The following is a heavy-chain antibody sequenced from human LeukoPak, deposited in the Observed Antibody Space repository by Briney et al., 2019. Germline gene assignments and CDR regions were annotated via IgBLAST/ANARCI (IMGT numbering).Heavy chain of an antibody. CDR3: ARDQRPGTSGYSPFDY. Sequence: GASVKVSCKASGYTFTAYYMHWVRQAPGQGLEWMGWINPNSGGTNYAQKFQGRVTMTAGTSTSTAYMELRSLRSDDMAVYYCARDQRPGTSGYSPFDYWGQGTLVTVSS. CDR1: GYTFTAYY. CDR2: INPNSGGT. V-gene: IGHV1-2*02. D-gene: IGHD3-22*01. J-gene: IGHJ4*02.